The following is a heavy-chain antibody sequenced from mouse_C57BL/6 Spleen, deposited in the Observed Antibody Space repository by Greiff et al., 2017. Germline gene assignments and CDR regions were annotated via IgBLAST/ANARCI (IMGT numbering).Heavy chain of an antibody. CDR2: ISSGGSYT. J-gene: IGHJ2*01. Sequence: DVKLVESGGDLVKPGGSLKLSCAASGFTFSSYGMSWVRQTPDKRLEWVATISSGGSYTYYPDSVKGRFTISRDNAKNTLYLQMSSLKSEDTAMYYCARQNGPFDYWGQGTTLTVSS. CDR3: ARQNGPFDY. V-gene: IGHV5-6*02. CDR1: GFTFSSYG.